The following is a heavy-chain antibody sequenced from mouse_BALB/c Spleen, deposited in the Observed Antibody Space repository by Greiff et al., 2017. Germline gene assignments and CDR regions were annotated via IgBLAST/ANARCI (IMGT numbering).Heavy chain of an antibody. D-gene: IGHD2-10*01. CDR2: IYPGNVNT. V-gene: IGHV1S56*01. Sequence: VQLQESGPELVKPGASVRISCKASGYTFTSYYIHWVKQRPGQGLEWIGWIYPGNVNTKYNEKFKGKATLTADKSSSTAYMQLSSLTSEDSAVYFCARAYYGNYVNAMDYWGQGTSVTVSS. CDR3: ARAYYGNYVNAMDY. CDR1: GYTFTSYY. J-gene: IGHJ4*01.